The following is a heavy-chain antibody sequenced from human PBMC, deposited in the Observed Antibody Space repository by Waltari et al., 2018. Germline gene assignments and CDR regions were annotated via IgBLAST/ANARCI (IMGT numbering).Heavy chain of an antibody. D-gene: IGHD6-13*01. CDR3: ASGYRPIADAFDF. J-gene: IGHJ3*01. Sequence: QVQLVQSGAEVKKPGASAAVSCMASGSTFTSYAMHSVRQAPGQRLEWMGWINAGNGNTKYSHKFKGRVTITRDTSASTAYMELSSLRSEDTAVYYCASGYRPIADAFDFWGQGTMVTVSS. CDR2: INAGNGNT. CDR1: GSTFTSYA. V-gene: IGHV1-3*01.